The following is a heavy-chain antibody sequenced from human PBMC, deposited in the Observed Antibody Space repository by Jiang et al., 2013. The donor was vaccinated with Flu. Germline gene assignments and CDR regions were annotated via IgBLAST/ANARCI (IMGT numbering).Heavy chain of an antibody. D-gene: IGHD4/OR15-4a*01. CDR2: IYYTGST. V-gene: IGHV4-39*01. J-gene: IGHJ6*02. Sequence: KGLEWIGSIYYTGSTSYNPSLQSRVTVSVDTSKNQFSLRLSSVTAADTAIYYCARIDYGDGYYYYGMDVWGQGTTVIVSS. CDR3: ARIDYGDGYYYYGMDV.